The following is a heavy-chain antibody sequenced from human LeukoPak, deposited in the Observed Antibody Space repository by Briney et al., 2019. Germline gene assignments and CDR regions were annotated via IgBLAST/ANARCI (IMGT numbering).Heavy chain of an antibody. J-gene: IGHJ4*02. CDR2: ISAYNGNT. D-gene: IGHD3-3*01. CDR3: ARDGVVGDYDFWSGYSYYFDY. CDR1: GYTFTSYG. Sequence: ASVKVSCKASGYTFTSYGISWVRQAPGQGLEWMGWISAYNGNTNYAQKLQGRVTMTTDTSTSTAYMELRSLRSDDTAVYYCARDGVVGDYDFWSGYSYYFDYWGQGALVTVSS. V-gene: IGHV1-18*01.